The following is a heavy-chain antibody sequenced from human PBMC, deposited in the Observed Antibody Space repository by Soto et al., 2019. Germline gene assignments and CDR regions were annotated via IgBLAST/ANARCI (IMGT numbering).Heavy chain of an antibody. CDR3: ARMATFGSLNWFDP. Sequence: SVKVSCKASVYRFTNNDVTWVRQATGQGLEWMGWMNPGSGDTGYAQKFQGRVTMTRDISIATAYMELSSLRSDDTAIYYCARMATFGSLNWFDPWGQGTLVTVSS. CDR1: VYRFTNND. CDR2: MNPGSGDT. D-gene: IGHD3-16*01. V-gene: IGHV1-8*01. J-gene: IGHJ5*02.